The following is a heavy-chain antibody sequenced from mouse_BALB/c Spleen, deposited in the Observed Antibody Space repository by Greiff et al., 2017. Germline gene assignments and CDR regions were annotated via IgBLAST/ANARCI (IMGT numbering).Heavy chain of an antibody. Sequence: VQLKESGPELVKTGASVKISCKASGYSFTDYYMHWVKQSPEKSFEWIGEINPSTGGTSYNQKFKGKATLTVDKSSSTAYMQLKSLTSEDSAVYYCARYGPLLWGQGTLVTVSA. D-gene: IGHD1-1*02. V-gene: IGHV1-42*01. CDR3: ARYGPLL. CDR1: GYSFTDYY. CDR2: INPSTGGT. J-gene: IGHJ3*01.